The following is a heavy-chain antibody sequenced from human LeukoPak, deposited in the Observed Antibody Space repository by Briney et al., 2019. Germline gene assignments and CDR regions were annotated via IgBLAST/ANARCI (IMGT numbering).Heavy chain of an antibody. CDR3: ARDRGGSGPTTTDL. D-gene: IGHD6-19*01. V-gene: IGHV3-21*01. CDR1: GFTFSSYS. CDR2: ISSRSNNI. J-gene: IGHJ4*02. Sequence: PGGSLRLSCSASGFTFSSYSMNWVRQAPGKGLEWVSSISSRSNNIYYADSVKGRFTISRDNAKNSLFLQVNSLRAEDTAVYYCARDRGGSGPTTTDLWGQGTLVTVSS.